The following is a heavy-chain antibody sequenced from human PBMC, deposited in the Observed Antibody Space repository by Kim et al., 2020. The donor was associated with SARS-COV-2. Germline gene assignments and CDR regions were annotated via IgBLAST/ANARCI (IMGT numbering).Heavy chain of an antibody. CDR1: GGSISSSSYY. J-gene: IGHJ6*02. V-gene: IGHV4-39*01. CDR3: AKPGIAVAGIHSWGSYYYYGMDV. D-gene: IGHD6-19*01. CDR2: IYYSGST. Sequence: SETLSLTCTVSGGSISSSSYYWGWIRQPPGKGLEWIGSIYYSGSTYHNPSLKSRVTISVDTSKNQFSLKLSSVTAADTAVYYCAKPGIAVAGIHSWGSYYYYGMDVWGQGTTVTVSS.